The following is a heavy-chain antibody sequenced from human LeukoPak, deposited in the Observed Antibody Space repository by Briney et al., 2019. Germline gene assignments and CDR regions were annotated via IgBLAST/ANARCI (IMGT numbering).Heavy chain of an antibody. CDR2: ISYDGSNK. D-gene: IGHD3-22*01. V-gene: IGHV3-30-3*01. J-gene: IGHJ4*02. Sequence: PGRSLRLSCAASGFTFSSYAMHWVRQAPGKGLEWVAVISYDGSNKYYADSVKGRFTISRDNSKNTPYLQMNSLRAEDTAVYYCARDITYYYDSRALDYWGQGTLVTVSS. CDR1: GFTFSSYA. CDR3: ARDITYYYDSRALDY.